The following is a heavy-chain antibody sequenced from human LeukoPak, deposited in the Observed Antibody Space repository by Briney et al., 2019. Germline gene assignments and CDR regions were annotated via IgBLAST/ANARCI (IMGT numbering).Heavy chain of an antibody. CDR3: ARGNYFDSGSYYRGYHFDY. J-gene: IGHJ4*02. Sequence: RASVKLSCKASGYTFIGYYMHWVRQAPGQGLEWMGWINPTSGATHYAQKFQGRVTMTRDTSMSTAYLELSRLRSDDTAVYYCARGNYFDSGSYYRGYHFDYWGQGTLVTVSS. D-gene: IGHD3-10*01. CDR2: INPTSGAT. V-gene: IGHV1-2*02. CDR1: GYTFIGYY.